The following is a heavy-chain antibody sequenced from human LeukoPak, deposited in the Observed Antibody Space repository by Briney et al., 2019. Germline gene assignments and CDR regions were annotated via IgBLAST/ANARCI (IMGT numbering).Heavy chain of an antibody. CDR1: GFTFSSDA. CDR2: ITGSGTGT. J-gene: IGHJ4*02. Sequence: GGSLRLSCAASGFTFSSDAMSRVRQAPGKGLEWVSAITGSGTGTYYADSVKGRFTISRDDSKNTLYLQMNSLRAEDTAVYYCARMGKGTLDYRGQGTLVTVSS. D-gene: IGHD1-1*01. V-gene: IGHV3-23*01. CDR3: ARMGKGTLDY.